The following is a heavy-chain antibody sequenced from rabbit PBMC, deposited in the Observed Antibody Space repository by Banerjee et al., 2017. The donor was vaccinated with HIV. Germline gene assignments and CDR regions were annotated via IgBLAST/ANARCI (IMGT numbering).Heavy chain of an antibody. CDR2: IDSGSSGSA. J-gene: IGHJ4*01. Sequence: QSLEESGGGLVQPEGSLALTCKGSGFDLSSSYYMCWVRQAPGKGLEWIACIDSGSSGSAYYANWAKGRFTISKTSSTSVTLQMTSLTAADTATYFCARRFALWGQGTLVTVS. V-gene: IGHV1S40*01. CDR1: GFDLSSSYY. CDR3: ARRFAL.